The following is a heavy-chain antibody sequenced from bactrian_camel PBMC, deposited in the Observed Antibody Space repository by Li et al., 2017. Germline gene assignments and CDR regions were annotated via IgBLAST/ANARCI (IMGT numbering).Heavy chain of an antibody. V-gene: IGHV3S55*01. J-gene: IGHJ4*01. Sequence: HVQLVESGGGSVQAGGSLRLSCAVSGDTYVACTIGWFRQVPGKARELVSKIGSEWSTYYADFVQGRFTISQDNAKTTVYLQMNSLKPEDTAVYYCVTRLYSNLRPTAATLREESYNYWGQGTQVTVS. D-gene: IGHD1*01. CDR1: GDTYVACT. CDR2: IGSEWST. CDR3: VTRLYSNLRPTAATLREESYNY.